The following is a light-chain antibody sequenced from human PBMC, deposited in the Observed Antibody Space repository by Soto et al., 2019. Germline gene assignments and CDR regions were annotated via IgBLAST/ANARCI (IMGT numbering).Light chain of an antibody. Sequence: QTVVTQEPSFSVSPGGTVTLTCGLTSGSVSTNHYPTWYQQTPGQTPRKLIYGTTTRSSGVPDRFSGSILGNKAALTITRAQADDESDYYCVLYMGSGSVVFRGGTKVTVL. V-gene: IGLV8-61*01. CDR3: VLYMGSGSVV. CDR1: SGSVSTNHY. CDR2: GTT. J-gene: IGLJ2*01.